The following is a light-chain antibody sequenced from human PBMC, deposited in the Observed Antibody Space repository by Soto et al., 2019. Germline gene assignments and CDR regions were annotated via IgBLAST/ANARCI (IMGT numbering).Light chain of an antibody. CDR1: QSVSTS. V-gene: IGKV3-11*01. CDR2: DAS. Sequence: IVLTQSPVPLAVSPGERAVLSCRASQSVSTSLAWYQHKPGQAPRLFIYDASKRAPGIPARFSGSGSGTDFTLTISSLEPEDFAVYYCQVRDVWPSFGQGTKVDI. J-gene: IGKJ1*01. CDR3: QVRDVWPS.